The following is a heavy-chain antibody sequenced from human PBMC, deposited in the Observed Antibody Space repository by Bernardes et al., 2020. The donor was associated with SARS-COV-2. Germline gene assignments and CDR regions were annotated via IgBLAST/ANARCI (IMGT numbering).Heavy chain of an antibody. J-gene: IGHJ6*02. CDR2: INPNSGGT. D-gene: IGHD3-22*01. V-gene: IGHV1-2*02. CDR3: AIPPTNYDRYGMDV. Sequence: ASVKVSCKASGYIFTGYYMHWVRQAPGQGLEWMGWINPNSGGTNYAQKFQGRVTMTRDTSISTAYMELSRLRSDDTAVYYCAIPPTNYDRYGMDVWVQGTRVSFPS. CDR1: GYIFTGYY.